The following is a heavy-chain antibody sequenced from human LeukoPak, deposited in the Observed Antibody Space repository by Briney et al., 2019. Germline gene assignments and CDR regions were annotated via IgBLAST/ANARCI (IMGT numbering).Heavy chain of an antibody. Sequence: ASVKVSCKTSGYTFTNNWMHWVRQAPGQGLEWVGVINPTGTSTLYAQNFQGRVTLTRDMSTTTDYMELRSLTSEDTAAYYCSRDHSVGDIVWWFDPWGQGTLVSVSS. D-gene: IGHD2-15*01. V-gene: IGHV1-46*01. J-gene: IGHJ5*02. CDR3: SRDHSVGDIVWWFDP. CDR1: GYTFTNNW. CDR2: INPTGTST.